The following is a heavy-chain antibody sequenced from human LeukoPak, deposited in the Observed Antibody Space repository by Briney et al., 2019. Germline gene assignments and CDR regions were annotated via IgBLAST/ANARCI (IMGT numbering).Heavy chain of an antibody. D-gene: IGHD1-14*01. J-gene: IGHJ5*02. CDR2: INPSGDGT. Sequence: ASVKVSCRASGYTFNTNYIHWVRQAPGQGLEWIGVINPSGDGTSYPQKFQGRVTLARDTSTSTIYMELSSLRSEDTAIYYCAKETPNTGWFDPWGQGTLVTVSS. CDR1: GYTFNTNY. V-gene: IGHV1-46*02. CDR3: AKETPNTGWFDP.